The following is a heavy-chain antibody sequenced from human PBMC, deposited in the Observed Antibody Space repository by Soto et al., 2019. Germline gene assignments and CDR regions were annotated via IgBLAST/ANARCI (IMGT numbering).Heavy chain of an antibody. D-gene: IGHD3-22*01. CDR3: ARDQYYYDSSGYLGGDY. CDR2: INPNSGTT. Sequence: VASVKVSCKASGYTFTVYYIHWVRQAPGQGLEWMGRINPNSGTTNYAQKFQGRVTMTRDTSISTAYMELSRLRSDDTAVYYCARDQYYYDSSGYLGGDYWGQGTLVTVSS. V-gene: IGHV1-2*02. J-gene: IGHJ4*02. CDR1: GYTFTVYY.